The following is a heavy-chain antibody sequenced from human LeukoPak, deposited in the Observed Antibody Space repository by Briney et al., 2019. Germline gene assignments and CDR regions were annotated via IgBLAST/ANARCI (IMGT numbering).Heavy chain of an antibody. CDR3: ARDSYSDSSGYYPYYFDY. CDR2: IMPIFGTA. Sequence: SVKVSYKASGGTFSSYAISWVRQAPGQGLEWMGRIMPIFGTANYAQKFQGRVTITTDESTSTAYMELSSLRSEDTAVYYCARDSYSDSSGYYPYYFDYWGQGTLVTVSS. D-gene: IGHD3-22*01. V-gene: IGHV1-69*05. CDR1: GGTFSSYA. J-gene: IGHJ4*02.